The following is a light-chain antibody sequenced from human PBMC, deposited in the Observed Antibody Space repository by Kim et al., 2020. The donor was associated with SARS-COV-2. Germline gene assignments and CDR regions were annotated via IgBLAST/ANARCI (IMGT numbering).Light chain of an antibody. CDR2: GAS. CDR3: QQYGSSLTWT. CDR1: QSVSSSY. J-gene: IGKJ1*01. Sequence: PGERATLARRASQSVSSSYLAWYQQKPGQAPRLLIYGASSRATGIPDRFSGSGSGTDFTLTISRLEPEDFAVYYCQQYGSSLTWTFGQGTKVDIK. V-gene: IGKV3-20*01.